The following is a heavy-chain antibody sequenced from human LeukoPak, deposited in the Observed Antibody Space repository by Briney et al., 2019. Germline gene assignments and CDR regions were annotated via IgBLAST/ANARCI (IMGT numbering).Heavy chain of an antibody. CDR1: GGTFSSYA. V-gene: IGHV1-69*06. D-gene: IGHD3-3*01. Sequence: SVKVSCKASGGTFSSYAISWVRQAPGQGLEWMGGIIPIFGTANYAQKFQGRVTITADKSTSTAYMELSSLRSEDTAVYYCARVADFWSGYYRYYFDYWGQGTLVTVSS. CDR3: ARVADFWSGYYRYYFDY. J-gene: IGHJ4*02. CDR2: IIPIFGTA.